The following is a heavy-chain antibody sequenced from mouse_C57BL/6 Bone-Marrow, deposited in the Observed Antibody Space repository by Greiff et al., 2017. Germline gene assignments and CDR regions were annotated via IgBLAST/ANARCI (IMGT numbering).Heavy chain of an antibody. CDR3: ARLGNCEEFAY. D-gene: IGHD2-1*01. J-gene: IGHJ3*01. Sequence: EVQLKQSGGGLVQPGASLKLSCESNEYEFPSHDMSWVRKTPEKRLELVAAINSDGGSTYYPDTMERRFIISRDNTKKTLYLQMSRLRSEDAALYYCARLGNCEEFAYWGQGTLVTVSA. CDR1: EYEFPSHD. V-gene: IGHV5-2*01. CDR2: INSDGGST.